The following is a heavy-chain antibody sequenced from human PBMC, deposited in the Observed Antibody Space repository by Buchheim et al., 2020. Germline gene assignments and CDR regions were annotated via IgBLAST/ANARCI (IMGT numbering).Heavy chain of an antibody. J-gene: IGHJ4*02. V-gene: IGHV4-59*08. CDR2: IYYSGST. CDR3: ARIVSAPLTVSGGFDH. CDR1: GGSIRSNY. D-gene: IGHD6-19*01. Sequence: QVQLQESGPGLVKPSETLSLTCSVSGGSIRSNYWSWIRQPPGKGLEWIGYIYYSGSTNYNLSLKSRVTISVDPSQNQFSLQLRSVTAADTAVYYCARIVSAPLTVSGGFDHWGQG.